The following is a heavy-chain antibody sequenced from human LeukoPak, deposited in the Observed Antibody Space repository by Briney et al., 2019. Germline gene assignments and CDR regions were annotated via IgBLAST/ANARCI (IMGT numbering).Heavy chain of an antibody. Sequence: ASVTVSCKASGYTFTIYDINWVRQATGQGLEWMGWMNPNSGNTGYAQKFQGRVTMTRNTSISTAYMELSSLRSEDTAVYYCARGDFWSGYYIPVDYWGQGTLSPSPQ. CDR2: MNPNSGNT. D-gene: IGHD3-3*01. V-gene: IGHV1-8*01. CDR1: GYTFTIYD. J-gene: IGHJ4*02. CDR3: ARGDFWSGYYIPVDY.